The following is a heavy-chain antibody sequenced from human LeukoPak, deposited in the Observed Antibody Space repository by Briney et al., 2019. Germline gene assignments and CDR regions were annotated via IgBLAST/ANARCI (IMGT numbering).Heavy chain of an antibody. CDR1: GYTFTSYA. D-gene: IGHD3-10*01. V-gene: IGHV1-3*01. J-gene: IGHJ4*02. CDR2: INAGNGNT. CDR3: ARSITMVRGVSPGGY. Sequence: WASVKVSCKASGYTFTSYAMHWVRQAPGQRLEWMGWINAGNGNTKYSQKFQGRVTITRDTSASTAYMELSSLRSEDTAVYYCARSITMVRGVSPGGYWGQGTLVTVSS.